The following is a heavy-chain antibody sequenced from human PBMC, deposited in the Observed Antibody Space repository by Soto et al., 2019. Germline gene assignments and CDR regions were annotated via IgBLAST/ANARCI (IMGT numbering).Heavy chain of an antibody. D-gene: IGHD6-19*01. CDR2: ISAYNGNT. CDR1: GYTFTSYG. CDR3: ARDPPGSGWYYYYGMDV. V-gene: IGHV1-18*04. Sequence: GASVKVSCKASGYTFTSYGINWVRQAPGQGLEWMGWISAYNGNTNYAQKLQGRVTMTTDTSTSTAYMELRSLRSDDTAVYYCARDPPGSGWYYYYGMDVWGQGTTVTVSS. J-gene: IGHJ6*02.